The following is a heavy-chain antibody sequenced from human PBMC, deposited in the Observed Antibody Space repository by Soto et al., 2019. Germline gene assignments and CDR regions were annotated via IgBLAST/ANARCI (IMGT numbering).Heavy chain of an antibody. V-gene: IGHV1-46*01. D-gene: IGHD6-13*01. CDR2: FNPTSGST. Sequence: QVQLVQSGAEVKKPGASVKLSCKASGYSFINYYIHWVRQAPGQGLEWMGIFNPTSGSTNYAQKFQGRVTLTMDTSTRTVYMELSSLRFDDTAVYYCARDLAAGDYWGQGTLVTVSS. CDR3: ARDLAAGDY. J-gene: IGHJ4*02. CDR1: GYSFINYY.